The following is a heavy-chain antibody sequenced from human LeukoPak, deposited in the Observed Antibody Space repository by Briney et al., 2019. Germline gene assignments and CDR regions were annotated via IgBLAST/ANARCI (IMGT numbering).Heavy chain of an antibody. D-gene: IGHD1-7*01. Sequence: GGSLRLSCAASGFTFSTYAMAWVRQAPGKGLEWVSTISSGGDNTYYADSVRGRFTISRDISKSTLFLQMNSLRDEDTAVYYCAKRAMSGTTRAGRGLYFHYWGQGTLVTVSS. V-gene: IGHV3-23*01. CDR3: AKRAMSGTTRAGRGLYFHY. J-gene: IGHJ4*02. CDR2: ISSGGDNT. CDR1: GFTFSTYA.